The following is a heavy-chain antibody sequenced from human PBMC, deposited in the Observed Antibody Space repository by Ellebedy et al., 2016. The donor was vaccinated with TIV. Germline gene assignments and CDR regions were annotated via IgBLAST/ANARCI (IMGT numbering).Heavy chain of an antibody. D-gene: IGHD7-27*01. J-gene: IGHJ4*02. Sequence: SVKVSXXASGGTFSSYAISWVRQAPGQGLEWMGGIIPIFGTANYAQKFQGRVTITADESTSTAYMELSSLRSEDTAVYYCAREPHPTGDLMGYWGQGTLVTVSS. CDR3: AREPHPTGDLMGY. CDR2: IIPIFGTA. V-gene: IGHV1-69*13. CDR1: GGTFSSYA.